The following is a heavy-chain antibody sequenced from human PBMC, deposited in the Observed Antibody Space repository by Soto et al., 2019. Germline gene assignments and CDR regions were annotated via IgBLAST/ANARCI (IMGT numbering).Heavy chain of an antibody. CDR3: ATSNWFDP. Sequence: SETLSLTCTVSGGSISSSSYYWGWVRQPPGKGLEWIGIIYYSGSTYYNPSLKSRVTISVDTSKNQFSLKLSSVSATDTAVYYCATSNWFDPWGQGTLVTVSS. CDR1: GGSISSSSYY. CDR2: IYYSGST. J-gene: IGHJ5*02. V-gene: IGHV4-39*01.